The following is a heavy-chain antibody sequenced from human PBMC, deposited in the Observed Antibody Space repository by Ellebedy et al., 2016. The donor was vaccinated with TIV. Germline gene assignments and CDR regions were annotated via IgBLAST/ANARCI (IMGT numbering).Heavy chain of an antibody. Sequence: GESLKISCAASGFTLNDAWMDWVRQTPGKGLEWVGRINIKAYGGTTFYAAALKDRFTISADDSKNTVYLHMNSLKSEDTALYYCTTKGRRELSSGFDYWGQGTLVTVSS. CDR1: GFTLNDAW. J-gene: IGHJ4*02. CDR3: TTKGRRELSSGFDY. D-gene: IGHD3-22*01. CDR2: INIKAYGGTT. V-gene: IGHV3-15*07.